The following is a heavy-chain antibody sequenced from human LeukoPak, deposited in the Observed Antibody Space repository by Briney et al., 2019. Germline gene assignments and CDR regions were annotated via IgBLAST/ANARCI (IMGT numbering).Heavy chain of an antibody. J-gene: IGHJ3*02. CDR2: IYHSGST. D-gene: IGHD3-16*02. Sequence: SETLSLTCTVSGYSISSGYYWGWIRQPPGKGLEWIGSIYHSGSTYYNPSLKSRVTISVDKSKNQFSLQLNSVTPEDTAVYYCARDPSVWGSYRSLRAFDIWGQGTMVTVSS. CDR1: GYSISSGYY. CDR3: ARDPSVWGSYRSLRAFDI. V-gene: IGHV4-38-2*02.